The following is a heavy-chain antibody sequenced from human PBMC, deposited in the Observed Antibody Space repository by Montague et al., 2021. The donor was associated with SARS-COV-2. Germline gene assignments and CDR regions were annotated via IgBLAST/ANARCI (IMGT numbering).Heavy chain of an antibody. J-gene: IGHJ6*02. CDR2: TYYSSKWFN. Sequence: CAISGDSVCSNSATWNWVRQSPSKGLEWMGGTYYSSKWFNAYEESVKGGVTINPDTSKNQFSLQLNSVTPEDTAIYYCTSGREGNDNVLDVWGQGTTVTVSS. D-gene: IGHD3-16*01. V-gene: IGHV6-1*01. CDR3: TSGREGNDNVLDV. CDR1: GDSVCSNSAT.